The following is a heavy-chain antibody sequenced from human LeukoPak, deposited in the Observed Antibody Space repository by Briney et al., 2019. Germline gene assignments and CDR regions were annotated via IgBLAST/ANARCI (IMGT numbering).Heavy chain of an antibody. CDR3: ATDTTRLDYGMDV. CDR2: FDPEDGET. V-gene: IGHV1-24*01. J-gene: IGHJ6*02. Sequence: ASVTVSCKVSGYTLTELSMHWVRQAPGKGLEGMGGFDPEDGETIYAQKFQGRVTMTEDTSTDTAYMELSSLRSEDTAVYYCATDTTRLDYGMDVWGQGTTVTVSS. CDR1: GYTLTELS. D-gene: IGHD1-26*01.